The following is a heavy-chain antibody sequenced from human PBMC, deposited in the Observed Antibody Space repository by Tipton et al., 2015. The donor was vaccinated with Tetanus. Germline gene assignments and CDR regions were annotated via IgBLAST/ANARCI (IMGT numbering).Heavy chain of an antibody. CDR2: IYYSGST. CDR3: ARGGVTAIWYFDL. J-gene: IGHJ2*01. Sequence: TLSLTCTVSGGSISSSSYYWGWIRQPPGKGLEWIGSIYYSGSTYYNPSLKSRVTISVDTSKNQFSLKLSSVTAADTAVYYCARGGVTAIWYFDLWGRGTLVTVSS. V-gene: IGHV4-39*01. CDR1: GGSISSSSYY. D-gene: IGHD2-21*02.